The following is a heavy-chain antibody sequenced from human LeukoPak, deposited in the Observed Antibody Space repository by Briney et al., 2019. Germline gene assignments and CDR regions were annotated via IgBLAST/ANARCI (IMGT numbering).Heavy chain of an antibody. Sequence: ASVKVSCKASGYTFTSYHMHWVRQAPGQGLEWMGKINLSGGSTAYAQKFQGRVTMTRDTSTSTVYMELSSLRSEDTAVYYCARDYVDDIPMIKDYWGQGTLVTVSS. V-gene: IGHV1-46*01. D-gene: IGHD2-8*01. J-gene: IGHJ4*02. CDR2: INLSGGST. CDR1: GYTFTSYH. CDR3: ARDYVDDIPMIKDY.